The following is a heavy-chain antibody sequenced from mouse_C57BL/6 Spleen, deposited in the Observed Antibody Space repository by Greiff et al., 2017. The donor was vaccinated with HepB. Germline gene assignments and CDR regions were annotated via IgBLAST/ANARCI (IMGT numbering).Heavy chain of an antibody. V-gene: IGHV1-81*01. CDR2: IYPRSGNT. CDR1: GYTFTSYG. J-gene: IGHJ2*01. Sequence: QVHVKQSGAELARPGASVKLSCKASGYTFTSYGISWVKQRTGQGLEWIGEIYPRSGNTYYNEKFKGKATLTADKSSSTAYMELRSLTSEDSAVYFCARRGQLRLPFDYWGQGTTLTVSS. CDR3: ARRGQLRLPFDY. D-gene: IGHD3-2*02.